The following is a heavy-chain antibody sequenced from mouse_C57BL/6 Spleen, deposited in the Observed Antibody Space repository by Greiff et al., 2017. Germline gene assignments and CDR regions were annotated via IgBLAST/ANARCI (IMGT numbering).Heavy chain of an antibody. J-gene: IGHJ4*01. D-gene: IGHD2-4*01. Sequence: EVQLQQSGGDLVKPGGSLKLSCAASGFTFSSYGMSWVRQTPDKRLEWVATISSGGSYTYYPDSVKGRFTISRDNAKNTLYLQMSSLKSEDTAMYYCARDYDYDEGYAMDYWGQGTSVTVSS. CDR2: ISSGGSYT. V-gene: IGHV5-6*01. CDR3: ARDYDYDEGYAMDY. CDR1: GFTFSSYG.